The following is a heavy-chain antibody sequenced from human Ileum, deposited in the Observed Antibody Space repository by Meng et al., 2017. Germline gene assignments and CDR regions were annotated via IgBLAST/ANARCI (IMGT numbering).Heavy chain of an antibody. J-gene: IGHJ3*02. CDR1: GFTFSDYY. CDR2: ISSSGSTI. CDR3: ARDWLLWFGEQNAFDI. V-gene: IGHV3-11*04. D-gene: IGHD3-10*01. Sequence: GESLKISCAASGFTFSDYYMSWIRQAPGKGLEWVSYISSSGSTIYYADSVKGRFIISRDNAKNSLYLQMNSLRAEDTAVYYCARDWLLWFGEQNAFDIWGQGTMVTVSS.